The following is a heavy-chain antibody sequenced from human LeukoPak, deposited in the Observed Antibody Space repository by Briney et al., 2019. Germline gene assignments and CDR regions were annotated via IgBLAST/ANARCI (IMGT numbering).Heavy chain of an antibody. Sequence: SETLSLTCTVSGGSISSSSYYRGWIRQPPGKGLEWIGSIYYSGSTYYNPSLKSRVTISVDTSKNQFSLKLSSVTAADTAVYYCARQAYGDYFGDDYWGQGTLVTVSS. CDR2: IYYSGST. J-gene: IGHJ4*02. D-gene: IGHD4-17*01. CDR3: ARQAYGDYFGDDY. V-gene: IGHV4-39*01. CDR1: GGSISSSSYY.